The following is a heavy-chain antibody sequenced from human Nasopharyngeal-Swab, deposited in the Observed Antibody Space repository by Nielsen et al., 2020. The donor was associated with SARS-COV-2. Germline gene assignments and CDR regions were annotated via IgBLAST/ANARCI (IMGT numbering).Heavy chain of an antibody. D-gene: IGHD4-17*01. V-gene: IGHV3-33*01. J-gene: IGHJ4*02. Sequence: WIRQPPGKGLEWVAAIWYDGSNKYYADSVKGRFTISRDNSKNTLYLQMNSLRAEDTAVYYCARELRGRFDYWGQGTLVTVSS. CDR3: ARELRGRFDY. CDR2: IWYDGSNK.